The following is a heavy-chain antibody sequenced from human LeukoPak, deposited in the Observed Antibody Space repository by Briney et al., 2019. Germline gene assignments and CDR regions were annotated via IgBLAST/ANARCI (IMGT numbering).Heavy chain of an antibody. Sequence: KGLEGVSAISGSGGSTYYADSVKGRFTISRDNSKNTLYLQMNSLRAEDTAVYYCAKNPIDYWGQGTLVTVSS. CDR3: AKNPIDY. CDR2: ISGSGGST. D-gene: IGHD1-14*01. V-gene: IGHV3-23*01. J-gene: IGHJ4*02.